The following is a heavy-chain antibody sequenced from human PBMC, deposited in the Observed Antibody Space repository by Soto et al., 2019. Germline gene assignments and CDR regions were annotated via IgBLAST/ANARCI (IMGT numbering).Heavy chain of an antibody. J-gene: IGHJ6*02. CDR1: GGSISSSSYY. D-gene: IGHD6-13*01. CDR2: IYYSGST. CDR3: ASQQLVHYYYGMDV. Sequence: SETLSLTCTVSGGSISSSSYYWGWIRQPPGKGLEWIGSIYYSGSTYYNPSLKSRVTISVDTSKNQFSLKLSSVTAADTAVYYCASQQLVHYYYGMDVWGQGTTVTAP. V-gene: IGHV4-39*01.